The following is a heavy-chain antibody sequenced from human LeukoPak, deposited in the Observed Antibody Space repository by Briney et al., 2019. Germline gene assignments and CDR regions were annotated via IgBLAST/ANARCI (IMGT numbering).Heavy chain of an antibody. D-gene: IGHD3-22*01. Sequence: ASVTVSCTASGYTFTIYGISWVRQAPGQGLEWMGWISAYNGNTNYAQKLQGRVTMTTDTSTSTAYMELRSLRSDDTAVYYCAREPLSNYYDSSGYYDYWGQGTLVTVSS. V-gene: IGHV1-18*01. CDR1: GYTFTIYG. CDR2: ISAYNGNT. CDR3: AREPLSNYYDSSGYYDY. J-gene: IGHJ4*02.